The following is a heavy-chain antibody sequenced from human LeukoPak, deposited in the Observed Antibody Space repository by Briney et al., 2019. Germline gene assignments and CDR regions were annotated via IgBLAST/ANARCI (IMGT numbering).Heavy chain of an antibody. CDR1: GGAISSYY. CDR3: ARARTTVTPLDY. Sequence: SSETLSLTCTVSGGAISSYYWSWIRQPAGKGLEWIGGIYISGSTNHNPTPKSRVTMSVDTSKNQFSLELSSVSAADTAVYYCARARTTVTPLDYWGQGTLVTVSS. CDR2: IYISGST. J-gene: IGHJ4*02. V-gene: IGHV4-4*07. D-gene: IGHD4-17*01.